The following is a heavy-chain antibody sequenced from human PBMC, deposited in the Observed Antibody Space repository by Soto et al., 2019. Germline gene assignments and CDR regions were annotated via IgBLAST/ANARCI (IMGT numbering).Heavy chain of an antibody. CDR1: GFSLSTSGVG. J-gene: IGHJ3*02. CDR2: IYWDDDK. CDR3: AHRTDEITKGGAFDI. V-gene: IGHV2-5*02. D-gene: IGHD3-16*01. Sequence: QITLKESGPTLVKPTQTLTLTCTFSGFSLSTSGVGVGWIRQPPGKALEWLALIYWDDDKRYSPSLKSRLTITKDTSKNQVVLTMTNMDPVDTATYYCAHRTDEITKGGAFDIWGQGTMVTVSS.